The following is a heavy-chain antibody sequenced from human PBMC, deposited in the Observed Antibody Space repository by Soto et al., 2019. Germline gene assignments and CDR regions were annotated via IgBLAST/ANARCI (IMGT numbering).Heavy chain of an antibody. CDR2: IRSKANSYAT. Sequence: EVQLVESGGGLVQPGGSLKLSCAASGFTFSGSAMHWVRQASGKGLEWVGRIRSKANSYATAYAASVKGRFTISRDDSKNTAYLQMNSLKTEDTAVYYCTRHRGTFDPWGQGTLVTVSS. J-gene: IGHJ5*02. D-gene: IGHD3-10*01. CDR3: TRHRGTFDP. CDR1: GFTFSGSA. V-gene: IGHV3-73*02.